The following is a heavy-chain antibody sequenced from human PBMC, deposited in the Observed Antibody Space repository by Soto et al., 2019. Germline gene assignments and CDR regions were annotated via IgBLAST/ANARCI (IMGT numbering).Heavy chain of an antibody. J-gene: IGHJ4*02. CDR1: GFAVEDNF. CDR3: AGAGKYNYAFEF. D-gene: IGHD1-1*01. Sequence: VGSPRLSCAPSGFAVEDNFVGWARQASGKGMEWVSIIFSAGVTYYADSVKGRLTISKDISKNTLTLQMSSLRADDTAVYFCAGAGKYNYAFEFWGLGTPVTVSS. V-gene: IGHV3-53*01. CDR2: IFSAGVT.